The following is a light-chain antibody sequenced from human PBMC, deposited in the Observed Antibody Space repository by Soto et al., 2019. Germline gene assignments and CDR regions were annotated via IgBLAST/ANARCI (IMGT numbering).Light chain of an antibody. Sequence: DIRMTQSPSSVSAALGDRVTITFRASQGVSTWLAWYQQKPGKAPNLLIYTASSLQSGVPSRFSGSGSGTDFTLTINGLQPEDFATYYCQQAASFPITFGQGTRLEIK. CDR3: QQAASFPIT. CDR2: TAS. CDR1: QGVSTW. J-gene: IGKJ5*01. V-gene: IGKV1-12*01.